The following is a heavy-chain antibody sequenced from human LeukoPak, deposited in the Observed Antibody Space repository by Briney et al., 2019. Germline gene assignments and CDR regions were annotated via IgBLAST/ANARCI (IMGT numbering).Heavy chain of an antibody. V-gene: IGHV3-7*01. CDR1: GFTFSNYW. CDR2: IKQDGSEK. Sequence: GGSLRLSCAASGFTFSNYWMTWVRQAPGKGLEWVADIKQDGSEKLYVNSVRDRFTISRDNAKMSLFLQMNSLRAEDTAVYYCARDNGVVHGVYYMDVWGKGTTVTVS. CDR3: ARDNGVVHGVYYMDV. J-gene: IGHJ6*03. D-gene: IGHD3-3*01.